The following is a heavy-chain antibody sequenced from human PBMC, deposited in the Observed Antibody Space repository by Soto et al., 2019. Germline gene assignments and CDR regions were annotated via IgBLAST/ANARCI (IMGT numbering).Heavy chain of an antibody. CDR2: IDPSDSYT. CDR1: GYSFTSYW. CDR3: AGHGGYNDGYYGMDV. J-gene: IGHJ6*02. D-gene: IGHD5-12*01. V-gene: IGHV5-10-1*01. Sequence: PGESLKISCKGSGYSFTSYWISWVRQMPGKGLEWMGRIDPSDSYTNYSPYFQGHVTISADKSISTAYLQWSSLKASDTAMYYCAGHGGYNDGYYGMDVWGQGTTVTVSS.